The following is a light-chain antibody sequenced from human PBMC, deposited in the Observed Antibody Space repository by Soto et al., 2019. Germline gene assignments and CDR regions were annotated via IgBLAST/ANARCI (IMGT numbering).Light chain of an antibody. CDR1: QTISNSY. V-gene: IGKV3-20*01. J-gene: IGKJ3*01. CDR3: XXYDRIPQFT. CDR2: GAS. Sequence: EIVLTQSPGTLSLSPGERATLSCRASQTISNSYLAWYQQKPGQAPRLLIYGASSRAIGIPDRFSGSGSGXXXXXXXXXXXXXXXAXYXCXXYDRIPQFTFGPGTKVDIK.